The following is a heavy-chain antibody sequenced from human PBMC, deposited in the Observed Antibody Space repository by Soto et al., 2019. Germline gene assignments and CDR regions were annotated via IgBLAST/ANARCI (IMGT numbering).Heavy chain of an antibody. CDR3: ARWADTAMKRWFDP. Sequence: QVQLVESGGGVVQPGRSLRLSCAASGFTFSSYGMHWVRQAPGKGLEWVAVIWYDGSNKYYADSVKGRFTISRDNSKNTLYLEMNRLRAEDTAVYYCARWADTAMKRWFDPWGQGTLVTVSS. D-gene: IGHD5-18*01. V-gene: IGHV3-33*01. CDR1: GFTFSSYG. CDR2: IWYDGSNK. J-gene: IGHJ5*02.